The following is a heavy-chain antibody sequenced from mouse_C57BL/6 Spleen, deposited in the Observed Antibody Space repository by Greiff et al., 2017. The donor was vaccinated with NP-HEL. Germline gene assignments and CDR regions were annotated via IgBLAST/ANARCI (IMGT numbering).Heavy chain of an antibody. J-gene: IGHJ4*01. D-gene: IGHD1-1*01. CDR1: GYTFTSYW. Sequence: QVQLQQPGAELVKPGASVKLSCKASGYTFTSYWMQWVKQRPGQGLEWIGEIDPSDSYTNYNQKFKGKATLTVDTSSSTAYMQLSSLTSEDSAVYYCARGSYYYGSSSSYAMDYWGQGTSVTVSS. V-gene: IGHV1-50*01. CDR3: ARGSYYYGSSSSYAMDY. CDR2: IDPSDSYT.